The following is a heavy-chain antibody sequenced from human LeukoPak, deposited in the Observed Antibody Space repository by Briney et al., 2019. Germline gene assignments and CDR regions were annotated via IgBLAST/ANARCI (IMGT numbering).Heavy chain of an antibody. V-gene: IGHV4-34*01. CDR2: INHSGST. CDR1: GFTFSSYE. J-gene: IGHJ4*02. D-gene: IGHD3-3*01. Sequence: GSLRLSCAASGFTFSSYEMNWIRQPPGKGLEWIGEINHSGSTNYNPSLKSRVTISVDTSKNQFSLKLSSVTAADTAVYYCARGLRLRFLEWFKEARTLFDYWGQGTLVTVSS. CDR3: ARGLRLRFLEWFKEARTLFDY.